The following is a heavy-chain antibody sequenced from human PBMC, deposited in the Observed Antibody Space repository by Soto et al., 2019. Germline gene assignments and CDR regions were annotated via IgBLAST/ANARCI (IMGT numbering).Heavy chain of an antibody. D-gene: IGHD6-19*01. CDR2: ITASGGKT. V-gene: IGHV3-64D*08. Sequence: GGSLRLSCLASGFTFNTYAMHWVRQAPGKGLEYVSAITASGGKTYYADSVKGRLTTSRDNSKNTLYLQMNSLGTEDTAVYFCAKGKEQWLITAFAIWGQGTMVTVSS. CDR1: GFTFNTYA. J-gene: IGHJ3*02. CDR3: AKGKEQWLITAFAI.